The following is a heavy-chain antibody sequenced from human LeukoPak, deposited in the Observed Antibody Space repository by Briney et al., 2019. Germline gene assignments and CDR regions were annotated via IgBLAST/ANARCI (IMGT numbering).Heavy chain of an antibody. J-gene: IGHJ4*02. CDR2: IKQDGSEK. CDR1: GFTFSSYW. CDR3: AKSSLRVTTEIDY. V-gene: IGHV3-7*01. Sequence: GGSLRLSCAASGFTFSSYWMSWVRQAPGKGLEWVANIKQDGSEKYYVDSVKGRFTISRDNAKNSLFLQMNSLRAEDTAVYYCAKSSLRVTTEIDYWGQGTLVTVSS. D-gene: IGHD4-17*01.